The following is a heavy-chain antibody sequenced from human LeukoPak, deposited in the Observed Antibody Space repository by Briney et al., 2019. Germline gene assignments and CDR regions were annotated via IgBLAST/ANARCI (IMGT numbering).Heavy chain of an antibody. Sequence: GGSLRLSCVASEFIFSNYEMYWVRQAPGRGLEWVSYISSTDNTVYYADFVKGRFTISSDNTKNSLYLQMNSPGAADTTVYYCARERGIVSDILDSWWQEALVTVAS. V-gene: IGHV3-48*03. J-gene: IGHJ4*02. CDR1: EFIFSNYE. D-gene: IGHD3-16*01. CDR2: ISSTDNTV. CDR3: ARERGIVSDILDS.